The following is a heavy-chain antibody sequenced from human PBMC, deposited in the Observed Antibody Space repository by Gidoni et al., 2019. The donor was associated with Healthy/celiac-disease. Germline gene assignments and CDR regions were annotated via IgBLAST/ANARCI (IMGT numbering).Heavy chain of an antibody. CDR2: IIPIFGTA. CDR1: GGTFSSYA. J-gene: IGHJ6*02. D-gene: IGHD6-13*01. CDR3: ASWQYSSSWYRDGYYYGMDV. V-gene: IGHV1-69*01. Sequence: QVQLVQSGAEVKKPGSSVKVSCKASGGTFSSYALSWVRQAPGPGLEWMGGIIPIFGTATYAQKFQGRVTITADESTSTAYMGLSSLRSEDTAVYYCASWQYSSSWYRDGYYYGMDVWGQGTTVTVSS.